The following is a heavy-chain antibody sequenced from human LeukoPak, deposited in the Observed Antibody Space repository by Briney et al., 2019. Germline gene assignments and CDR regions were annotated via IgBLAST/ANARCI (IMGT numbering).Heavy chain of an antibody. CDR1: GFTFSSYS. CDR2: ISSSSSYI. Sequence: NPGGSLRLSCAASGFTFSSYSMNWVRQAPGKGLEWVSSISSSSSYIYYAGSVKGRFTISRDNAKNSLYLQMNSLRAEDTAVYYCARGAYSGSLGFDPWGQGTLVTVSS. D-gene: IGHD1-26*01. V-gene: IGHV3-21*01. CDR3: ARGAYSGSLGFDP. J-gene: IGHJ5*02.